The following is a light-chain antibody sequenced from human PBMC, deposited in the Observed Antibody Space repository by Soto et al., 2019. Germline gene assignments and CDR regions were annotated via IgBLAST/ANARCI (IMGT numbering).Light chain of an antibody. V-gene: IGKV3-15*01. J-gene: IGKJ1*01. CDR2: GAS. Sequence: EIVMTQSPATLSVSPGERATLSCRASQSVSSSLAWYQQKPGQAPRLLIYGASTRATGIPARFSGSGSGTEFTLTIRSLQSEDFAGYYCQQYNNWWTFGQGTKVEVK. CDR1: QSVSSS. CDR3: QQYNNWWT.